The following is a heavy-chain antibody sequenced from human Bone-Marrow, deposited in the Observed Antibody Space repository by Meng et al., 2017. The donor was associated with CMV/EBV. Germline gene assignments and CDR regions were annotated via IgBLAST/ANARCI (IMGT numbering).Heavy chain of an antibody. V-gene: IGHV2-5*02. CDR3: AHRRHRDSGYAEGNWFDP. CDR2: IYWDDDK. J-gene: IGHJ5*02. D-gene: IGHD5-12*01. Sequence: LSTSGVGVGWIRQPPGKALEWLALIYWDDDKRYSPSLKSRLTITKDTSNNQVVLTMTNMDPVDTATYYCAHRRHRDSGYAEGNWFDPWGQGTLVTVSS. CDR1: LSTSGVG.